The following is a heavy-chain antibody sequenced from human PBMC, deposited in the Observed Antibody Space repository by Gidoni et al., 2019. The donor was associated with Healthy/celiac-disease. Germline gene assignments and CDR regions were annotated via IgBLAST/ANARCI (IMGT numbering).Heavy chain of an antibody. J-gene: IGHJ6*02. Sequence: QVQLVASGGGVVQPGRSLRLSCAASGFTFSCSGLHWVRQAPGKGLEWLAVIWDDGSNKYYADSVKCRFTISRDNSKNTLYLQMNSLRAEDTAVYYCAREQRRGCSGGSCNSRGYYYYYGMDVWGQGTTVTVSS. D-gene: IGHD2-15*01. V-gene: IGHV3-33*01. CDR3: AREQRRGCSGGSCNSRGYYYYYGMDV. CDR2: IWDDGSNK. CDR1: GFTFSCSG.